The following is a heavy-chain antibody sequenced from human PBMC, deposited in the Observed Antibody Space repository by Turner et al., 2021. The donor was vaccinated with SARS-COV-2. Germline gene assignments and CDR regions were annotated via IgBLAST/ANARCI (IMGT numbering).Heavy chain of an antibody. Sequence: GGGLVKPGGSLRLSCAASGFPFSDDYLSWIRQAPGKGLDGGSYISSGGSTIFYADSVKGRFTISRDNAKNSLYLRMNSLRAEDTAVYYCARGGPSGGTIDYWGQGTLVTVSS. D-gene: IGHD1-26*01. CDR3: ARGGPSGGTIDY. CDR2: ISSGGSTI. CDR1: GFPFSDDY. J-gene: IGHJ4*02. V-gene: IGHV3-11*01.